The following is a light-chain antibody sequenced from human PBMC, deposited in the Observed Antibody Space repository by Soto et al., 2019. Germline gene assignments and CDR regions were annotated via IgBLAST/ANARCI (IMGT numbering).Light chain of an antibody. CDR1: QSVSSK. J-gene: IGKJ2*01. V-gene: IGKV3-15*01. CDR3: QHYNNCPPYT. Sequence: EIVMTQSPATLSVSPGERATLSCRASQSVSSKLAWYQQKPGQAPSLLLYCASPRATAIPAPFSGSGSGTGFTFTISSLQSEDLALYEYQHYNNCPPYTFGQGTNLEIK. CDR2: CAS.